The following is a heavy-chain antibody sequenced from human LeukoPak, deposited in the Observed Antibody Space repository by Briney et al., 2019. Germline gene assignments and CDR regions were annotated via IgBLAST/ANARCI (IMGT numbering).Heavy chain of an antibody. CDR2: INHRGDT. J-gene: IGHJ4*03. CDR1: GGSFSSYY. V-gene: IGHV4-34*01. Sequence: SSETLSLTCAVYGGSFSSYYWSWIRQSPGKGLEWIAEINHRGDTNYNPSAKSRVTISVDTSKNQFSLKVTSLTAADTAVYYCARGPTISETGYFDYWGQGTLVTVSS. D-gene: IGHD1-1*01. CDR3: ARGPTISETGYFDY.